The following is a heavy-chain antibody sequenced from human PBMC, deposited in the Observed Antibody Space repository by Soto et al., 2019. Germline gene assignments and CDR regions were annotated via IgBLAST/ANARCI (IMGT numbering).Heavy chain of an antibody. V-gene: IGHV4-34*01. Sequence: SETLSLTCAVYGGSFSGYYWSWIRQPPGKGLEWIGEINHRGSTNYNPSLKSRVTISVDTSKIQFSLKLSSVTAADTAVYYCARVRATHYYDSSGYYYGAFDIWGKGTMVTVSS. CDR1: GGSFSGYY. CDR3: ARVRATHYYDSSGYYYGAFDI. CDR2: INHRGST. D-gene: IGHD3-22*01. J-gene: IGHJ3*02.